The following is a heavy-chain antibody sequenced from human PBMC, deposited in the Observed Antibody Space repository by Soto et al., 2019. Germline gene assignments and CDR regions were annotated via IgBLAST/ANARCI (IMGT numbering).Heavy chain of an antibody. CDR2: ISGSGGGT. CDR1: GFTFSSYA. Sequence: GESLKISCAATGFTFSSYAMSWVRQAPGKGLEWVSVISGSGGGTYYADSVKGRFTISRDKSKNTLYLQMNSLRAEDTAVYYCAKVRVPIIAAAGTLYYFDYWGQGTLVTVSS. CDR3: AKVRVPIIAAAGTLYYFDY. D-gene: IGHD6-13*01. J-gene: IGHJ4*02. V-gene: IGHV3-23*01.